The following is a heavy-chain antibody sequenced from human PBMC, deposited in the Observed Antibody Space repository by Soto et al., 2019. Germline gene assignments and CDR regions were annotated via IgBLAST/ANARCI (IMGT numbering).Heavy chain of an antibody. Sequence: PSETLSLTCAVYGGSFSGYYWSWIRQPPGKGLEWIGEINHSGSTNYNPSLKSRVTISVDTSKNQFSLKLSSVTAADTAVYYCARTTTVTTFYFDYWGQGTLVTVSS. D-gene: IGHD4-17*01. CDR2: INHSGST. J-gene: IGHJ4*02. CDR3: ARTTTVTTFYFDY. CDR1: GGSFSGYY. V-gene: IGHV4-34*01.